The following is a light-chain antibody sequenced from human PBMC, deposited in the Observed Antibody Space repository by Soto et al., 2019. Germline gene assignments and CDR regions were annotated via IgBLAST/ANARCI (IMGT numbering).Light chain of an antibody. CDR1: SSDVGGYNY. CDR2: DVS. Sequence: QSLLTQPSSVSGSPGQSITISCTGTSSDVGGYNYVSWYQQHPGKAPKLMIYDVSNRPSGVSNRFSGSKSASTASLTVSGLQAEDEADYYCSSYAGTDNFYVFGTGTKVTVL. CDR3: SSYAGTDNFYV. J-gene: IGLJ1*01. V-gene: IGLV2-14*01.